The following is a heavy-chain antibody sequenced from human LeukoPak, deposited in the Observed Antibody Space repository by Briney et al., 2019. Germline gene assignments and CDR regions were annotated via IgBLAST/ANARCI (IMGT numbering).Heavy chain of an antibody. D-gene: IGHD5-12*01. CDR3: ARDYSGYDSEEYYYYYYYMDV. Sequence: ASVKVSCKASGYTFTGYYMHWVRQAPGQGLEWMGWINPNSGGTNYAQKFQGRVTMTRDTSISTAYMELSRLRSDDTAVYYCARDYSGYDSEEYYYYYYYMDVWGKGTTVTVSS. CDR2: INPNSGGT. V-gene: IGHV1-2*02. CDR1: GYTFTGYY. J-gene: IGHJ6*03.